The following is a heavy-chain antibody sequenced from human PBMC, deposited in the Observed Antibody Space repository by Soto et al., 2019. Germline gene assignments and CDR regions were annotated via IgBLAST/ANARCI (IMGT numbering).Heavy chain of an antibody. CDR2: IYYSGST. Sequence: SETLSLXCTVSGGSISSSSYYWGWIRQPPGKGLEWIGSIYYSGSTYYNPSLKSRVTISVDTSKNQFSLKLSSVTAADTAVYYCARLQYYFDYWGQGTLVTVSS. CDR1: GGSISSSSYY. V-gene: IGHV4-39*07. D-gene: IGHD4-4*01. J-gene: IGHJ4*02. CDR3: ARLQYYFDY.